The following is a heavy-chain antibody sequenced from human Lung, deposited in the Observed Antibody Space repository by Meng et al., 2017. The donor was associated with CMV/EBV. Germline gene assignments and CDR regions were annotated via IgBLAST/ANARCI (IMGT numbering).Heavy chain of an antibody. D-gene: IGHD6-13*01. CDR3: ARDAYFNTWYPNWFDP. CDR2: ISGYNGNT. V-gene: IGHV1-18*01. CDR1: GYAFSNYG. J-gene: IGHJ5*02. Sequence: ASXXVSXKAYGYAFSNYGVTWVRQAPGQGPEWMGWISGYNGNTKYAQKFQGRVTMTADTSTSTVYMELRSLTSDDTAVYYCARDAYFNTWYPNWFDPWGKGTXVTVSS.